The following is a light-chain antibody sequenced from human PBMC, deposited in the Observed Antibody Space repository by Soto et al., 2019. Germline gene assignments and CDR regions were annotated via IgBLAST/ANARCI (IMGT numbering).Light chain of an antibody. CDR3: QLYGTSPRLT. J-gene: IGKJ4*01. CDR2: GAS. CDR1: QSVESSY. V-gene: IGKV3-20*01. Sequence: EIVLTQYPGTLSLSPGERATLSCRASQSVESSYLAWYQQKPGQAPRLLIYGASSRATGIPDMFSGSGSGTDFTLTISRLEPEDFGVYYCQLYGTSPRLTFGGGSNVEIK.